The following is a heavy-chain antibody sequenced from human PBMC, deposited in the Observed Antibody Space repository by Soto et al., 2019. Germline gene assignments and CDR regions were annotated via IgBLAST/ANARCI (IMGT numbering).Heavy chain of an antibody. CDR3: AKIPHSSSWYLDAFDI. D-gene: IGHD6-13*01. J-gene: IGHJ3*02. CDR1: GFTFSSYA. V-gene: IGHV3-23*01. CDR2: ISGSGGST. Sequence: EVQLLESGGGLVQPGGSLRLSCAASGFTFSSYAMSWFRQAPGKGLEGVAAISGSGGSTYYAASGKGRFTISRDNSKNTQYLQMNSLRAEDTAVYYCAKIPHSSSWYLDAFDIWGQGTMVTVSS.